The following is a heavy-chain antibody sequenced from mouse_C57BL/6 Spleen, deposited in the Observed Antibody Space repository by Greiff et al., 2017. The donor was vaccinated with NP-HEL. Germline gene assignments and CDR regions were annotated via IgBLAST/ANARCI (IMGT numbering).Heavy chain of an antibody. J-gene: IGHJ4*01. CDR1: GFTFSDYG. Sequence: EVKLVESGGGLVQPGGSLKLSCAASGFTFSDYGMPWVRQAPRKGPEWVAFISNLAYSIYYADTLTGRFTISKENAKNTLYLEMSSLRSEDTAMYYDARWLTYYSNDDYYAMDYWGQGTSVTVSS. CDR3: ARWLTYYSNDDYYAMDY. D-gene: IGHD2-5*01. V-gene: IGHV5-15*04. CDR2: ISNLAYSI.